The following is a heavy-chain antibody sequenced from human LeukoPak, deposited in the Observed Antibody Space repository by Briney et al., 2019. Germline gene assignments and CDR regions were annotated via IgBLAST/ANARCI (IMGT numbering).Heavy chain of an antibody. CDR3: ARDREAVANWGYDWFDP. Sequence: PSETLSLTCTVSGGSLSYYYWSWIRQPAGKGLEWIGRVYSSGSANYNPSLKSRVTMSVDTSKNQFFLKLSSVTAADTAVYYCARDREAVANWGYDWFDPWGQGTLVTVSS. CDR2: VYSSGSA. D-gene: IGHD7-27*01. CDR1: GGSLSYYY. J-gene: IGHJ5*02. V-gene: IGHV4-4*07.